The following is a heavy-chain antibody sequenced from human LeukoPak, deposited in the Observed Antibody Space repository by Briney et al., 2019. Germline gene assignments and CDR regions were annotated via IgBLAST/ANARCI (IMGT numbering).Heavy chain of an antibody. CDR2: ISAYNGNT. Sequence: ASVKVSCKASGYTFTSYGISWVRQAPGQGLEWMGWISAYNGNTNYAQKLQGRVTMTTDTSTSTAYMELRSLRSDDTAVYYCARATDIVATITWFDPWGQGTLVTVSS. V-gene: IGHV1-18*01. D-gene: IGHD5-12*01. J-gene: IGHJ5*02. CDR1: GYTFTSYG. CDR3: ARATDIVATITWFDP.